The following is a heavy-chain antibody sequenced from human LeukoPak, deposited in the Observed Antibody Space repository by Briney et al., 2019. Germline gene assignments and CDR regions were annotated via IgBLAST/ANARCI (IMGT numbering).Heavy chain of an antibody. V-gene: IGHV3-23*01. CDR2: ISGSGGST. CDR3: AKLGRYYGSGSYGYGMDV. Sequence: GGSLRLSCAASGFTFSSYAMSWVRQASGKGLEWVSAISGSGGSTYYADSVKGRFTISRDNSKNTLYLQMNSLRAEDTAVYYCAKLGRYYGSGSYGYGMDVWGQGTTVTVSS. CDR1: GFTFSSYA. J-gene: IGHJ6*02. D-gene: IGHD3-10*01.